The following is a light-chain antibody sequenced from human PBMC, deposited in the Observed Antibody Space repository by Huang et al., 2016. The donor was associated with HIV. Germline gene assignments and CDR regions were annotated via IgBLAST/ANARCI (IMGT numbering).Light chain of an antibody. CDR2: GSS. CDR3: HQYNNWLLS. J-gene: IGKJ4*01. Sequence: EIVMTQSPATLYVSPGQRVTLSCRANRSVSTNLAWYQQRHGQAPRLLIYGSSTRAPGIPDRFSCSGSRTDFSLTISSLQSEDFALYYCHQYNNWLLSFGGGTRV. CDR1: RSVSTN. V-gene: IGKV3-15*01.